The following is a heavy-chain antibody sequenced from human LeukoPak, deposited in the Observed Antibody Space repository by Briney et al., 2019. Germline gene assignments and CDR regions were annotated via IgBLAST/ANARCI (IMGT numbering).Heavy chain of an antibody. CDR3: TRDDDYGDYVGVWALDY. D-gene: IGHD4-17*01. J-gene: IGHJ4*02. Sequence: GGSLRLSCTASGFTFCDYAMSWFRQAPGKGLEWVGFIRSKAYGGTTEYAASVKGRFTISRDDSKSIAYLQMNSLKTEDTAVYYCTRDDDYGDYVGVWALDYWGQGTLVTVSS. V-gene: IGHV3-49*03. CDR1: GFTFCDYA. CDR2: IRSKAYGGTT.